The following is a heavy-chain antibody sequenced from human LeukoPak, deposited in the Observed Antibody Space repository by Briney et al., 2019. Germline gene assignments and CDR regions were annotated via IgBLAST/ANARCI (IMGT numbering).Heavy chain of an antibody. CDR1: GFTFSGSA. D-gene: IGHD3-10*01. CDR3: SRHGSSSGSYPDY. J-gene: IGHJ4*02. Sequence: TGGSLRLSCAASGFTFSGSAMHWVRQASGKGVEWGGRIRSKANSYETAYGASVKGRFTISRDDSKHTAYLQMNSLKTEDTAVYYCSRHGSSSGSYPDYWGQGTLVTVSS. V-gene: IGHV3-73*01. CDR2: IRSKANSYET.